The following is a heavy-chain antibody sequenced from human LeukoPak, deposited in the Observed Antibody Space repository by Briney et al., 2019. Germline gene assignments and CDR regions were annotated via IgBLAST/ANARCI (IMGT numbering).Heavy chain of an antibody. CDR3: ARAANILGRVDY. J-gene: IGHJ4*02. Sequence: SETLSLTCTVSGGSISSYYWSWIRQPPGKGLEWIGYIYYTGSTNFNPSLKSRVTISVDTSKNHFSLKLTSVTAADTAVYYCARAANILGRVDYWGQGTLVTASS. CDR1: GGSISSYY. CDR2: IYYTGST. D-gene: IGHD2/OR15-2a*01. V-gene: IGHV4-59*01.